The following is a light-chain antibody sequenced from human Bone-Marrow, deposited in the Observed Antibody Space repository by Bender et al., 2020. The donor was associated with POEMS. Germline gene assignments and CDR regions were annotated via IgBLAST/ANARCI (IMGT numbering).Light chain of an antibody. CDR2: SSH. CDR1: SSNIGAHA. V-gene: IGLV1-44*01. J-gene: IGLJ3*02. Sequence: QSVLTQPPSASGTPGQRVTISCSGRSSNIGAHAVNWYQHLPGTAPKQLIYSSHRRPSEVPDRFSGSRSGTSASLAISGLQSEDEADYYCAVWDDSLNGWVFGGGTKLTVL. CDR3: AVWDDSLNGWV.